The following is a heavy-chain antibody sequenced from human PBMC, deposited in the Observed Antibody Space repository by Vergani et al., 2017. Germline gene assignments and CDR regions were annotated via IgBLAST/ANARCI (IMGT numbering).Heavy chain of an antibody. CDR2: IIPILGIA. Sequence: QVQLVQSGAEVKKPGSSVKVSCKASGGTFSSYTISWVRQAPGQGLEWMGRIIPILGIANYAQKFQGRVTITADKSTSTAYMELSSLRSEDTAVYYCATDTNYYGSESYLGYGMDVWGQGTTVTVSS. V-gene: IGHV1-69*08. D-gene: IGHD3-10*01. CDR3: ATDTNYYGSESYLGYGMDV. CDR1: GGTFSSYT. J-gene: IGHJ6*02.